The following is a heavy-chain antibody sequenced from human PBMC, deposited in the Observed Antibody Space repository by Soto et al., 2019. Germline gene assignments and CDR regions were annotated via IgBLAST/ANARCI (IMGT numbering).Heavy chain of an antibody. CDR1: GGSINSYF. Sequence: PSETLSLTCTVSGGSINSYFWSWIRQSPGKGLEWIGHIYYSGSTSYSPSLKSRVSISVDTSKNQFSLEVHSVTAADTAVYYCATAGTNIVQFDYWGQGTLVTVSS. D-gene: IGHD3-16*02. CDR2: IYYSGST. J-gene: IGHJ4*02. CDR3: ATAGTNIVQFDY. V-gene: IGHV4-59*01.